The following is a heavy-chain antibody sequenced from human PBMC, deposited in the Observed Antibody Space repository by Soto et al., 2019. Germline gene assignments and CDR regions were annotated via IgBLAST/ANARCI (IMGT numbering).Heavy chain of an antibody. CDR2: INPNSGNI. CDR3: ARGRASGRYYTIAY. V-gene: IGHV1-8*01. Sequence: ASVEVSCKASGNTFTSYDINWVRQATGHGLEWMGWINPNSGNIGYAQKFQGRVTMTRDTAIRTAYMEVSRLRSDDTAVYYGARGRASGRYYTIAYWTQGTLGTGSA. J-gene: IGHJ4*02. CDR1: GNTFTSYD. D-gene: IGHD3-10*01.